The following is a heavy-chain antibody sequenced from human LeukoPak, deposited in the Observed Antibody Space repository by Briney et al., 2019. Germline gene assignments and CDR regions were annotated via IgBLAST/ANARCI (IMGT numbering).Heavy chain of an antibody. D-gene: IGHD5-18*01. Sequence: ASVKISCKASGYTFTNNYMHWVRQAPGQGLEWMGVIHPSGSSTNYAQRFQGRVTMTKDMSTSTVYIEPSSLRSEDTAVYYCARMDMDPAMVTNYLDHWGQGTLVTVSS. V-gene: IGHV1-46*01. J-gene: IGHJ4*02. CDR2: IHPSGSST. CDR3: ARMDMDPAMVTNYLDH. CDR1: GYTFTNNY.